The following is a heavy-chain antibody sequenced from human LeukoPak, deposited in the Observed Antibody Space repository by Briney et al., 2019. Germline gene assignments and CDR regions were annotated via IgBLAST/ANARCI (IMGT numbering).Heavy chain of an antibody. CDR1: GGSFSGYY. Sequence: SQTLSLTCAVYGGSFSGYYWNWIRQPPGKGLEWIGEINHSRSTNYNPSLKSRVTISVDTSKNQFSLKLSSVTAADTAVYYCARVTTRNVWYFDLWGRGTLVTVSS. D-gene: IGHD4-11*01. V-gene: IGHV4-34*01. J-gene: IGHJ2*01. CDR2: INHSRST. CDR3: ARVTTRNVWYFDL.